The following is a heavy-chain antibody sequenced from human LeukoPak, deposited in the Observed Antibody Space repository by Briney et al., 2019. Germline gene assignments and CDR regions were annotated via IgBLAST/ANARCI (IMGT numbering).Heavy chain of an antibody. D-gene: IGHD2-15*01. Sequence: ASVKVSCKVSGYTLTELSMHWVRQAPGKGLEWMGGFDPEDGETIYAQKFQGRVTMTEDTSTDTAYMELSSLGSEDTAVYYCATDSSRRYYYYGMDVWGQGTTVTVSS. CDR3: ATDSSRRYYYYGMDV. CDR2: FDPEDGET. CDR1: GYTLTELS. J-gene: IGHJ6*02. V-gene: IGHV1-24*01.